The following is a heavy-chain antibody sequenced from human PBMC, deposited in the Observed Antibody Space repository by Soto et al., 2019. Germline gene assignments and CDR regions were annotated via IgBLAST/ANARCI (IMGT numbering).Heavy chain of an antibody. Sequence: QVQLVESGGGVVQPGRALRLSCAASGFTFSSYGMHWVRQAPGKGLEWVAVISYDGSKKYYADSVNGRFTISRDNSKNTLYLQRNSLRAEDTAVYYCAKENSRSWYSVWVYYYGMAVWGQGTRVTVSS. CDR2: ISYDGSKK. D-gene: IGHD6-13*01. V-gene: IGHV3-30*18. J-gene: IGHJ6*02. CDR3: AKENSRSWYSVWVYYYGMAV. CDR1: GFTFSSYG.